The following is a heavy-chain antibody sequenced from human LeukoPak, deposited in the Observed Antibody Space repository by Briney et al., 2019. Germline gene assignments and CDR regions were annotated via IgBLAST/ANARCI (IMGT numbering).Heavy chain of an antibody. CDR2: ISSSGSTI. CDR1: GFTFSSYA. J-gene: IGHJ3*02. V-gene: IGHV3-48*04. CDR3: AREVRSLAFDI. Sequence: PGGSLRLSCAASGFTFSSYAMSWVRQAPGKGLEWVSYISSSGSTIYYADSVKGRFTISRDNAKNSLYLQMNSLRAEDTAVYYCAREVRSLAFDIWGQGTMVTVSS.